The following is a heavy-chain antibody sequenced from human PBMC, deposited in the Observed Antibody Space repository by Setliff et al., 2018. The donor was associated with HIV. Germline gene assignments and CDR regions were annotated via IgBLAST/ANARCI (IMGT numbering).Heavy chain of an antibody. D-gene: IGHD2-8*01. CDR1: EYAFNGHY. CDR2: INPASGDT. CDR3: ARDKNIILRGGSYFYMDV. J-gene: IGHJ6*03. Sequence: GASVKVSCKAFEYAFNGHYIHWVRQAPGQGLEWMGWINPASGDTDLPQKYQGRIIMTRDTSINTAYIELTSLTFDDTATYYCARDKNIILRGGSYFYMDVWGKGTTVTVSS. V-gene: IGHV1-2*02.